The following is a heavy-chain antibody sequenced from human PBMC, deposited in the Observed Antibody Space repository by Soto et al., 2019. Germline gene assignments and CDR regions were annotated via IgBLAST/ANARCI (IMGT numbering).Heavy chain of an antibody. V-gene: IGHV3-43*01. Sequence: GGSLRLSCAASGFTFDDYTMHWVRQAPGKGLEWVSLISWDGGSTYYADSVKGRFTISRDNSKNSLYLQMNSLRTEDTALYYCAKDRRKGYCSGGSCYYYYAMDVWGQGTTVTVSS. CDR3: AKDRRKGYCSGGSCYYYYAMDV. CDR1: GFTFDDYT. CDR2: ISWDGGST. D-gene: IGHD2-15*01. J-gene: IGHJ6*02.